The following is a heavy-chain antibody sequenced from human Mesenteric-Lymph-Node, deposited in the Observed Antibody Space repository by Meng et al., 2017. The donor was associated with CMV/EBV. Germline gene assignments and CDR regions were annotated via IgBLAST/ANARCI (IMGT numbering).Heavy chain of an antibody. Sequence: SLKISCAASGFTFDDYAMHWVRQAPGKGLEWVSGISWNSGSIGYADSVKGRFTISRDNAKNSLYPQMNSLRAEDMALYYCASGSGSLDYWGQGTLVTVSS. D-gene: IGHD1-26*01. CDR2: ISWNSGSI. V-gene: IGHV3-9*03. CDR1: GFTFDDYA. J-gene: IGHJ4*02. CDR3: ASGSGSLDY.